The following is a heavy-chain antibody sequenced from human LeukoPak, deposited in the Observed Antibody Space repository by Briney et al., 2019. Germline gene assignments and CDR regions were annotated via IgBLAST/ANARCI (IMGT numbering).Heavy chain of an antibody. CDR3: ARDHRYDILTGYYLGYFDY. Sequence: SQTLSLTCAISGDSVSSKSTAWNWIRQSPSRGLEWLGRTYYRSKWYTDYAVSVKSRITINPDTSKNQFSLQLNSVTPEDTAVYYCARDHRYDILTGYYLGYFDYWGQGTLVTVSS. CDR1: GDSVSSKSTA. D-gene: IGHD3-9*01. V-gene: IGHV6-1*01. CDR2: TYYRSKWYT. J-gene: IGHJ4*02.